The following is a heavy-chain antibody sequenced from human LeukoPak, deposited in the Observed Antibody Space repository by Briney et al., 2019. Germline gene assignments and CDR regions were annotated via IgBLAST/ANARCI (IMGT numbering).Heavy chain of an antibody. CDR1: GFTFSSYE. D-gene: IGHD4-23*01. CDR2: ISSSGSTI. J-gene: IGHJ4*02. V-gene: IGHV3-48*03. Sequence: GGSLRLSCAASGFTFSSYEMKWVRQAPGKGLEWVSYISSSGSTIYCADSVKGRFTISRDNAKNSLYLQMNSLRAEDTAVYYCARVPRWYVIDYWGQGTLVTVSS. CDR3: ARVPRWYVIDY.